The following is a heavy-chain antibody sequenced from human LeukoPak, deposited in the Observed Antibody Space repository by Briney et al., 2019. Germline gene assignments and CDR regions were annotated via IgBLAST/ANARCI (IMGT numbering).Heavy chain of an antibody. Sequence: GGSLRLSCAASGFTFSSYGMNWVRQAPGKGLEWVAVIWYDGSNKYYADSVKGRFTISRDNSKNTLYLQMNSLRAEDTAVYYCAKDRTDGDYTFDYWGQGTLVTVSS. CDR1: GFTFSSYG. J-gene: IGHJ4*02. CDR2: IWYDGSNK. CDR3: AKDRTDGDYTFDY. D-gene: IGHD4-17*01. V-gene: IGHV3-33*06.